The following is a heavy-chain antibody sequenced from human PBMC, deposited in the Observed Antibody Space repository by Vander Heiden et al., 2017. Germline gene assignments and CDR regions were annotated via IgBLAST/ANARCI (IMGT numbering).Heavy chain of an antibody. CDR1: GFNFISYE. CDR3: AALVGPST. CDR2: VSYDGNNK. V-gene: IGHV3-30-3*01. J-gene: IGHJ5*02. D-gene: IGHD3-9*01. Sequence: QVQLVESRGGVVQPGRSLRLSCAASGFNFISYEIYWARQSPGKGLEWVAVVSYDGNNKYYGDSVKGRFSISRDNSKNTVYLQMNSLRTDDTAVYFCAALVGPSTWCQGTLVTVSS.